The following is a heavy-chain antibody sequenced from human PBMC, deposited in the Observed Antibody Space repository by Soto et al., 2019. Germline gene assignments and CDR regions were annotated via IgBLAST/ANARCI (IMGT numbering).Heavy chain of an antibody. V-gene: IGHV1-69*12. Sequence: QVQLVQSGAEVKKPGSSVKVSCKSSGGTFSNSPISWVRQAPGQGLEWVGGVIPVFKTANYAQRFQGRVTITADEYTTTAYMGVGSLRSGDTAVYYCARARFVVGVTEDYYGMDVWGQGTTVTVSS. CDR2: VIPVFKTA. D-gene: IGHD2-15*01. CDR3: ARARFVVGVTEDYYGMDV. J-gene: IGHJ6*02. CDR1: GGTFSNSP.